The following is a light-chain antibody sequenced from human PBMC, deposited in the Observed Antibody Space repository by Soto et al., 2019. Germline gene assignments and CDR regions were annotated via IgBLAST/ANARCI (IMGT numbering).Light chain of an antibody. J-gene: IGKJ5*01. CDR1: QDINNY. CDR2: GAS. V-gene: IGKV1-16*01. CDR3: QQYNRYPIT. Sequence: DIQMTQSPSSLSASVGDRVTITCRASQDINNYLAWFQQKPGKAPRSLIYGASSLQSGVPSRFSGRRSGTDFTLTISSLQPEDFANYYCQQYNRYPITFGQGTRLEIK.